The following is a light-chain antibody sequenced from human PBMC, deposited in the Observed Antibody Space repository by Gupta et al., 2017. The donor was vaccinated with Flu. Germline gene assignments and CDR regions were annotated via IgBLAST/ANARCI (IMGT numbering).Light chain of an antibody. J-gene: IGLJ1*01. CDR1: KLGDKY. V-gene: IGLV3-1*01. CDR2: QDN. CDR3: QAWETYSSCV. Sequence: SYELTQPPSVSVSPGQTASITCSGDKLGDKYVCWYQQKPGQSPLLVIYQDNKRPSGIPERFSGSNSGNTATLTISGTQAMDEADYYGQAWETYSSCVFGSGTKVTVL.